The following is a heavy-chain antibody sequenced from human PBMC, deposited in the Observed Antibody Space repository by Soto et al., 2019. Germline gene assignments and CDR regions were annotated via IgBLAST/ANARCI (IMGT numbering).Heavy chain of an antibody. CDR1: GCTFNNFA. J-gene: IGHJ5*02. D-gene: IGHD3-22*01. CDR2: ISGSGGGT. V-gene: IGHV3-23*01. Sequence: GGPLSHSWGASGCTFNNFAVNWVRKAPGKGLEWVSGISGSGGGTYYADPVKGRFTASRDNSKNTLYLQMNGLRVEDTAVYYCAKGVKFYYDSAEGWFDPWGQGTLVNV. CDR3: AKGVKFYYDSAEGWFDP.